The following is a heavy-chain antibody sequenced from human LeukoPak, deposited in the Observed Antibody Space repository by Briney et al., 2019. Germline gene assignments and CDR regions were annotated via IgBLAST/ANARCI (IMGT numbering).Heavy chain of an antibody. Sequence: ASVKVSCKASGYTFTSYGISWVRQAPGQGLEWMGWISAYNGNTNYAQKLQGRVTMTTDTSTSTAYMELRSLRSDDTAVYYCAREESGYGYGHNWFDPWGQGTLVTVSS. J-gene: IGHJ5*02. V-gene: IGHV1-18*01. CDR1: GYTFTSYG. CDR3: AREESGYGYGHNWFDP. D-gene: IGHD5-18*01. CDR2: ISAYNGNT.